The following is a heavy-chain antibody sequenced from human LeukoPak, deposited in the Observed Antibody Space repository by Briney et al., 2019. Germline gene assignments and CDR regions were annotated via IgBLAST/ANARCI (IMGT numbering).Heavy chain of an antibody. D-gene: IGHD3-3*01. Sequence: GGSLRLSCAASGFTFSSYGMHWVRQAPGKGLEWVAVIWYDGSNKYYADSVKGRFTISRDNAKNSLYLQMNSLRAEDTAVYYCARQSGGITIFGVVIPGDNWFDPWGQGTLVTVSS. J-gene: IGHJ5*02. V-gene: IGHV3-33*01. CDR1: GFTFSSYG. CDR2: IWYDGSNK. CDR3: ARQSGGITIFGVVIPGDNWFDP.